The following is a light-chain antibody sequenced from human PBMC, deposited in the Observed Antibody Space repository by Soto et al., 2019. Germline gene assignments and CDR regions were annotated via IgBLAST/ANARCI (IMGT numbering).Light chain of an antibody. V-gene: IGKV1-5*03. CDR3: QQDTSYWT. CDR2: KAS. CDR1: QYLGKW. J-gene: IGKJ1*01. Sequence: ILMSQSPSSLSASIGDRVKITCRASQYLGKWLAWYQQKPVKAPKPLIHKASTLSEGVPSRFSGFGSGTEYILTISDLQPDDFGTYFCQQDTSYWTFGQGTMVEIK.